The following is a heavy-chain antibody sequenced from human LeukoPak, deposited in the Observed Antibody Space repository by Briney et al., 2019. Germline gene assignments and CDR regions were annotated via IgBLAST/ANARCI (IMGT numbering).Heavy chain of an antibody. J-gene: IGHJ4*02. CDR3: ARSSTGMRYFDWFAADY. V-gene: IGHV3-30-3*01. Sequence: GRSLRLSCAASGFTFGSYAMHWVRQAPGKGLEWVAVISYDGSNKYYADSVKGRFTISRDNSKNTLYLQMNSLRAEDTAVYYCARSSTGMRYFDWFAADYWGQGTLVTVSS. D-gene: IGHD3-9*01. CDR2: ISYDGSNK. CDR1: GFTFGSYA.